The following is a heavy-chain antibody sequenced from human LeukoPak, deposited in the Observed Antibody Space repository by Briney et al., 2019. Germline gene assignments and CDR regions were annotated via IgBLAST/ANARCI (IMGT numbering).Heavy chain of an antibody. CDR1: GFTFSSYW. Sequence: GGSLRLSCAASGFTFSSYWMHWVRQAPGKGLVWVSCINSDGSSTSYADSVRGRFTISRDNAKNTLYLQMNSLRVEDTAVYYCARALGSGWVYFLGGQGTLVTVSS. CDR3: ARALGSGWVYFL. CDR2: INSDGSST. D-gene: IGHD3-10*01. J-gene: IGHJ4*02. V-gene: IGHV3-74*01.